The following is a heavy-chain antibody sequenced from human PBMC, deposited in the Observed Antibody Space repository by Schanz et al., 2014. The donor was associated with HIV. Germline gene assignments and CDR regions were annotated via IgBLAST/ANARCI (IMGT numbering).Heavy chain of an antibody. V-gene: IGHV3-33*01. Sequence: QVQLVESGGSVVQPGRSLRLSCAASGFTFSSYAMHWVRQAPGKGLEWVAVIWFDGTNKFYADSVKGRFTISRDNSKNTXXLQMNSLRADDTAVYYCARDPLSLAADKGPFDYWGQGTLVTVSS. J-gene: IGHJ4*02. CDR3: ARDPLSLAADKGPFDY. CDR1: GFTFSSYA. CDR2: IWFDGTNK. D-gene: IGHD6-13*01.